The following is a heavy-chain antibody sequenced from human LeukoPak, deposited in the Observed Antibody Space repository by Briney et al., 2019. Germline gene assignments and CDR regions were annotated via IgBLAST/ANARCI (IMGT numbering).Heavy chain of an antibody. CDR3: ARDGGSSTIFGVVIPYFDY. J-gene: IGHJ4*02. D-gene: IGHD3-3*01. CDR1: GGTFGSYA. CDR2: IIPIFGTA. V-gene: IGHV1-69*05. Sequence: SVKVSCKASGGTFGSYAISWVRQAPGQGLEWMGGIIPIFGTANYAQKFQGRVTITTDESTSTAYMELSSLRSEDTAVYYCARDGGSSTIFGVVIPYFDYWGQGTLVTVSS.